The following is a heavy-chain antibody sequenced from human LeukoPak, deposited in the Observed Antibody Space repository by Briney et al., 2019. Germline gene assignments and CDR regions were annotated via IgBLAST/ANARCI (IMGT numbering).Heavy chain of an antibody. CDR1: GFTFSSYW. V-gene: IGHV3-74*01. CDR2: ISSDGSNT. Sequence: PGGSLRLSCAVSGFTFSSYWMDWVRQVPGKGLVWVSRISSDGSNTAYADSVKGRFTISRDNAKNTVYLQMRSLRAEDTAVYYCAKRGDGGAWYDYWGQGTLVIVSS. D-gene: IGHD6-19*01. CDR3: AKRGDGGAWYDY. J-gene: IGHJ4*02.